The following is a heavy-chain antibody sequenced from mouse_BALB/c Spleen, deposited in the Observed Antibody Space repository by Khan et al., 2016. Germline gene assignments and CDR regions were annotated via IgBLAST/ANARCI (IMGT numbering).Heavy chain of an antibody. Sequence: EVQLVESGPGLVKPSQSLSLTCTVTGYSITSDYAWNWIRQFQGNKLEWMGYISYSGSTSYNPSRKSRISITRDTSKNQFFLQLNSVTTEDTATYYCAGNEAAWFAYWGQGTLVTVSA. CDR3: AGNEAAWFAY. CDR1: GYSITSDYA. V-gene: IGHV3-2*02. CDR2: ISYSGST. D-gene: IGHD2-1*01. J-gene: IGHJ3*01.